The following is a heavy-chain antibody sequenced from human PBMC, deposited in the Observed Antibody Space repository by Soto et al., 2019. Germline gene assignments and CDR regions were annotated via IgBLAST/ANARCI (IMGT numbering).Heavy chain of an antibody. V-gene: IGHV3-9*01. D-gene: IGHD5-18*01. CDR3: AKELGGGIQLSAFDY. Sequence: EVQLVESGGGLVQPGRSLRLSCAASGFTFHDYGMHWVRQAPGKGLEWVSGISWNSGNIGYADSVKSRFPISRDNDKNTLYLQMNSLRAEDTASYYCAKELGGGIQLSAFDYWGQGSLVTVSS. J-gene: IGHJ4*02. CDR2: ISWNSGNI. CDR1: GFTFHDYG.